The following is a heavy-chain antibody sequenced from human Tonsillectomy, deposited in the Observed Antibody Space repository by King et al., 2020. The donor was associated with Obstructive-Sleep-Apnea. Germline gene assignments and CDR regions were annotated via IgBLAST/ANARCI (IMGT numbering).Heavy chain of an antibody. V-gene: IGHV4-30-4*07. J-gene: IGHJ4*02. CDR2: IYYSGST. CDR3: ARGGDYGDYRTAVGADY. CDR1: GGSISSGAYS. D-gene: IGHD4-17*01. Sequence: VQLQESGPGLVKPSQTLSLTCAVSGGSISSGAYSWSWIRQPPGKGLEWIGYIYYSGSTYYNPSLKSRVIISVDPSKNQFSLKLSSVTAADTAGYYFARGGDYGDYRTAVGADYWGQGTLVTVSS.